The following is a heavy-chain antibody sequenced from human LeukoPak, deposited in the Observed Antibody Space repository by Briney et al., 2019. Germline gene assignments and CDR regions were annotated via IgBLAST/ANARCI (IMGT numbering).Heavy chain of an antibody. CDR2: IYSDGST. V-gene: IGHV3-53*01. CDR1: GFTVSTNY. Sequence: GGSLRLSCAASGFTVSTNYMSWVRQAPGKKLEWVSDIYSDGSTFYADSVKGRFTISRDNSKNTLYLQMNSLRAEDTAVYYCVRCGRISRAFDYWGQGTLVTVSS. D-gene: IGHD1-26*01. CDR3: VRCGRISRAFDY. J-gene: IGHJ4*02.